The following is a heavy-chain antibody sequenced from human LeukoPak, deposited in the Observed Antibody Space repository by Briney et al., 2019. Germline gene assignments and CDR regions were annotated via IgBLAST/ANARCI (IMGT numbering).Heavy chain of an antibody. CDR1: GGSISSGGYY. D-gene: IGHD4-17*01. Sequence: PSETLSLTCTVSGGSISSGGYYWSWIRQHPGKGLEWIGYIYYSGSTYYNPSLKNRVTISVDTSKNQFSLKLSSVTAADTAVYYCARDPNLRYDWFDPWGQGTLVTVSS. CDR2: IYYSGST. CDR3: ARDPNLRYDWFDP. V-gene: IGHV4-31*03. J-gene: IGHJ5*02.